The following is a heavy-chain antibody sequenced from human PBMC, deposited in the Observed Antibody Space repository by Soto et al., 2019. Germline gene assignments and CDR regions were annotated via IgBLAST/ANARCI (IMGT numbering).Heavy chain of an antibody. CDR3: AKGLDVVVVAATPYFQH. Sequence: GGSLRLSCAASGFTFSSYGMHWVRQAPGKGLEWVAVISYDGSNKYYADSVKGRFTISRDNSKNTLYLQMNSLRAEDTAVYYCAKGLDVVVVAATPYFQHWGQGTLVTVSS. D-gene: IGHD2-15*01. CDR2: ISYDGSNK. J-gene: IGHJ1*01. CDR1: GFTFSSYG. V-gene: IGHV3-30*18.